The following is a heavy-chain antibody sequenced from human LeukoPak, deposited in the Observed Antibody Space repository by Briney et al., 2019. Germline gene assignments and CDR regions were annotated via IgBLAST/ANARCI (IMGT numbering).Heavy chain of an antibody. CDR3: AKSGKWLYYYYYMDV. D-gene: IGHD5-12*01. J-gene: IGHJ6*03. Sequence: HPGGSLRLSCAASGFTFSSYGMSWVRQAPGKGLEWVSAISGSGGSTYYADSVKGRFTISRDSSKNTLYLQMNSLRAEDTAVYYCAKSGKWLYYYYYMDVWGKGTTVTVSS. CDR1: GFTFSSYG. CDR2: ISGSGGST. V-gene: IGHV3-23*01.